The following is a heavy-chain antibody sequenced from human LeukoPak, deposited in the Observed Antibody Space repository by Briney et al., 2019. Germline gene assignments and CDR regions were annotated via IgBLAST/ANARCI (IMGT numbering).Heavy chain of an antibody. Sequence: TSETPSLTCTVSGCSISGYYWSWIRHPAGKGLEWIGRVYASGSTHYNPSVKSRVNMSVDASRNQFSLKLSSVTAADTAVYFCARDIGYCTSANCYGRFNWFDPWGQGTLVTVSS. J-gene: IGHJ5*02. D-gene: IGHD2-2*01. CDR2: VYASGST. V-gene: IGHV4-4*07. CDR3: ARDIGYCTSANCYGRFNWFDP. CDR1: GCSISGYY.